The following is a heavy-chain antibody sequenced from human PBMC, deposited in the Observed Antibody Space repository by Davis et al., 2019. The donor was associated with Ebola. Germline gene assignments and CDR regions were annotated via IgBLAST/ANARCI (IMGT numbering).Heavy chain of an antibody. CDR3: VGGRWLI. Sequence: SETLSLTCAVYGGSFSGYYWSWIRQPPGKGLEWIGEINHSGSTNYNPSLKSRLTISVDTSKNQFSLKLSSVIAADTAVYYCVGGRWLIWGRGTMVTVSS. V-gene: IGHV4-34*01. CDR2: INHSGST. CDR1: GGSFSGYY. J-gene: IGHJ3*02. D-gene: IGHD5-24*01.